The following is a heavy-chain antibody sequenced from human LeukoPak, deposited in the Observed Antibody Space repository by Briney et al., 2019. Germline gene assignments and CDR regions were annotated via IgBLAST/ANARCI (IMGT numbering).Heavy chain of an antibody. CDR2: IYYSGST. CDR1: GGSISSYY. V-gene: IGHV4-59*01. D-gene: IGHD7-27*01. Sequence: SETLSLTCTVSGGSISSYYWSWIRQPPGKGLEWIGYIYYSGSTNYNPSLKSRVTISVDTSKNQFSLKLRSVTAADTAVYYCARVTGDWYFDLWGRGTLVTVSS. CDR3: ARVTGDWYFDL. J-gene: IGHJ2*01.